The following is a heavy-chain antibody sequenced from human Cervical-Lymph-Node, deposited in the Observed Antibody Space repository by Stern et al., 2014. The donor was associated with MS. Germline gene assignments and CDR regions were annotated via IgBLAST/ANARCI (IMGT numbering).Heavy chain of an antibody. CDR3: AKGGSGSYLD. Sequence: VQLVESGGGVVQPGRSLRLSCAASGFVFRRYALHWVRQGPGTGMEWVALISYDGRDKYYTDSVKGRFTVSRDNSNNTVDLEMNSLRLEDTAVYYCAKGGSGSYLDWGQGSLVTVSS. V-gene: IGHV3-30*04. CDR2: ISYDGRDK. J-gene: IGHJ4*02. D-gene: IGHD1-26*01. CDR1: GFVFRRYA.